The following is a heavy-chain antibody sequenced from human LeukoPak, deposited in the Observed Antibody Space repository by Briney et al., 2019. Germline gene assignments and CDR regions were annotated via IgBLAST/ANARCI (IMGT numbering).Heavy chain of an antibody. CDR3: ARGRHYWFDP. V-gene: IGHV4-34*01. CDR1: GGSFSGYY. Sequence: SETLSLTCAVYGGSFSGYYWGWIRQPPGKGLEWIGEVNHGGGSKYNPSLESRVTMSVDTSKNQFFLNLTSVTAADTAVYYCARGRHYWFDPWGQGTLVTVSS. CDR2: VNHGGGS. D-gene: IGHD3-3*02. J-gene: IGHJ5*02.